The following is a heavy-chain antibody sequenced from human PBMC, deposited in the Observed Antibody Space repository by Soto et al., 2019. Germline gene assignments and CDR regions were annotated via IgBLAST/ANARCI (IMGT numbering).Heavy chain of an antibody. Sequence: SETLSLTCTVSGGSISSYYWNWIRQPPGKGLEWIGYISYSGSTNYNPSLKSRVTISVDTSKNQFSLKLSSVTAADTAVYYCARRYSSAFDIWGQGTMVTVSS. V-gene: IGHV4-59*08. CDR2: ISYSGST. CDR3: ARRYSSAFDI. J-gene: IGHJ3*02. D-gene: IGHD6-13*01. CDR1: GGSISSYY.